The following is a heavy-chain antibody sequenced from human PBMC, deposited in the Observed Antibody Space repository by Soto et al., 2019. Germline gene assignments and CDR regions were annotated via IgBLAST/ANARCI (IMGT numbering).Heavy chain of an antibody. J-gene: IGHJ5*02. V-gene: IGHV3-23*01. CDR3: AKLPHWVAANPRWFDP. Sequence: GGSLRLSCAASGFTFSSYAMSWVRQAPGKGLEWVSAISGSGGSTYYADSVKGRFTISRDNSKNTLYLQMNSLRAEDTAVYYCAKLPHWVAANPRWFDPWGQGTLVTVSS. D-gene: IGHD2-15*01. CDR1: GFTFSSYA. CDR2: ISGSGGST.